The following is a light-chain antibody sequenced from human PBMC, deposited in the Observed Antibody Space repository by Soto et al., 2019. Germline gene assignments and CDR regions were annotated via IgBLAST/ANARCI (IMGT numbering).Light chain of an antibody. V-gene: IGKV2-30*01. Sequence: DVVMTQSPLSLPVTRGQPASISCRSTQSLVYSDGIAYFSWFQQRPGRSPRRLIYKVSNRDSGDPARFSGSGSGTDFGLKISRVEAEDVGVYYCMRGTHWPITFGQGTRLEIK. CDR1: QSLVYSDGIAY. CDR3: MRGTHWPIT. J-gene: IGKJ5*01. CDR2: KVS.